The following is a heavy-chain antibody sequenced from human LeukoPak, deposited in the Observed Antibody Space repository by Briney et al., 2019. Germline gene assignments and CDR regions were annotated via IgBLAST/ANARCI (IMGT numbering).Heavy chain of an antibody. CDR3: ARGTSYGSGSYEYFDY. CDR2: IYTSGSA. V-gene: IGHV4-61*02. Sequence: SQTLSLTCTVSGGSISSGSYYWSWIRQPAGKGLEWIGRIYTSGSANYNPSLKSRVALSLDTSKNQFSLKLNAVTAADTALYHCARGTSYGSGSYEYFDYWGQGILVTVSS. CDR1: GGSISSGSYY. D-gene: IGHD3-10*01. J-gene: IGHJ4*02.